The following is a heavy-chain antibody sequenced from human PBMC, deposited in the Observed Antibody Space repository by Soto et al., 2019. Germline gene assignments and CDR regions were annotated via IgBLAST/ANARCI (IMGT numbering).Heavy chain of an antibody. CDR2: INAGNGNT. Sequence: ASVKVSCKASGYTFTSYAMHWVRQATGQRLEWMGWINAGNGNTKYSQMFQGRVTITRDTSASTAYMELSSLRSDDTAVYYCASSYYYDSSGYSSLDYYYGMDVWGQGTTVTVSS. J-gene: IGHJ6*02. D-gene: IGHD3-22*01. V-gene: IGHV1-3*01. CDR3: ASSYYYDSSGYSSLDYYYGMDV. CDR1: GYTFTSYA.